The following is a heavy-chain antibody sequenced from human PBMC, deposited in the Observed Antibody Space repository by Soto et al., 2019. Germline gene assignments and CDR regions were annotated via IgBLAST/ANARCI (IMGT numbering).Heavy chain of an antibody. CDR3: ARGSSSWSANDC. D-gene: IGHD6-13*01. J-gene: IGHJ4*02. V-gene: IGHV3-74*01. CDR1: GFTFRSYW. CDR2: INSDGSST. Sequence: GGSLRLSCAASGFTFRSYWMHWVRQAPGKGLVWVSRINSDGSSTSYADSVKGRLTISRDNAKNTLYLQMNSLRAEDTAMYYCARGSSSWSANDCWGQGTLVTVSS.